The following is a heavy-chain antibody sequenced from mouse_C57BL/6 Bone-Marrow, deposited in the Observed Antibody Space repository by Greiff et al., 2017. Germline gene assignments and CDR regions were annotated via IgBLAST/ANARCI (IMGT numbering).Heavy chain of an antibody. CDR3: ARGKGLRPYYFDY. CDR1: GYTFTSYW. J-gene: IGHJ2*01. V-gene: IGHV1-50*01. CDR2: IDPSDSYT. Sequence: QVQLQQPGAELVKPGASVKLSCKASGYTFTSYWMQWVKQRPGQGLEWIGEIDPSDSYTNYNHKFKGKATLTVDTSSSTAYMQLSSLTSEDSAVYYCARGKGLRPYYFDYWGQGTTLTVSS. D-gene: IGHD2-4*01.